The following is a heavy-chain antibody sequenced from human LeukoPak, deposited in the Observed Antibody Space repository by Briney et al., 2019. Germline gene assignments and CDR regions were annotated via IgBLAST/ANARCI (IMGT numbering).Heavy chain of an antibody. V-gene: IGHV3-74*01. CDR2: ISGDGTAR. CDR1: GFTSSSYW. Sequence: GGSLRLSCAASGFTSSSYWMHWVRQVPGKGLVWVSRISGDGTARNCADSVKGRFTISRDDAKNTVDLQMNSLRGEDTAVYYCVRGRGSYGWFDPWGQGTLVTVSS. D-gene: IGHD3-10*01. J-gene: IGHJ5*02. CDR3: VRGRGSYGWFDP.